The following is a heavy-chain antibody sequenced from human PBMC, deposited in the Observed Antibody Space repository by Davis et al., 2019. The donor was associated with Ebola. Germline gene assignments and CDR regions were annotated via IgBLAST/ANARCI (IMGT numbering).Heavy chain of an antibody. V-gene: IGHV3-43*01. J-gene: IGHJ4*02. Sequence: PGGSLRLSCAASGFTFDDYNMHWVRQSPAKGLEWVAFISWDGRDKSYADSVKGRFTISRDNRRNSLFLQMNSLKTDDSALYYCVRDKGVMASWGQGTLVVVSP. D-gene: IGHD5-24*01. CDR3: VRDKGVMAS. CDR2: ISWDGRDK. CDR1: GFTFDDYN.